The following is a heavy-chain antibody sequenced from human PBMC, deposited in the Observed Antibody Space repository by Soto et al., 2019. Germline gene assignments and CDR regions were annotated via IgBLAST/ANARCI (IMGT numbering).Heavy chain of an antibody. Sequence: GASVKVSCKASGYTFTSYGISWARQAPGQGLEWMGWISAYNGNTNYAQKLQGRVTMTTDTSTSTAYMELRSLRSDDTAVYYCARGGDTAMAYYYYYGMDVWGQGTTVTVSS. CDR1: GYTFTSYG. CDR3: ARGGDTAMAYYYYYGMDV. V-gene: IGHV1-18*01. CDR2: ISAYNGNT. D-gene: IGHD5-18*01. J-gene: IGHJ6*02.